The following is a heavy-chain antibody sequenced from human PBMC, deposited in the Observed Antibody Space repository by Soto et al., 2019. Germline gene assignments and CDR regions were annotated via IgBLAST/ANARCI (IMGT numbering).Heavy chain of an antibody. J-gene: IGHJ4*02. V-gene: IGHV4-59*08. Sequence: SETLSLTCTVPGGSISSYYWSWIRQPPGKGLEWIGYIYYSGSTNYNPSLKSRVTISVDTSKNQFSLKLSSVTAADTAVYYCARWAAAGFDYWGQGTLVTVSS. CDR2: IYYSGST. CDR1: GGSISSYY. CDR3: ARWAAAGFDY. D-gene: IGHD6-13*01.